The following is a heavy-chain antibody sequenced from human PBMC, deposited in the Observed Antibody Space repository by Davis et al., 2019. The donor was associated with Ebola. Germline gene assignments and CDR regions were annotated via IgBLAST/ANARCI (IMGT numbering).Heavy chain of an antibody. CDR1: GGSISGYH. CDR3: ARTYDFWSGYWPYYFDY. CDR2: VHYTGST. V-gene: IGHV4-59*08. D-gene: IGHD3-3*01. J-gene: IGHJ4*02. Sequence: MPSETLSLTCTVSGGSISGYHWNWIRQPPGKGLEWIGYVHYTGSTNYNPSLKSRVTISVDTSKNQFSLKLTSVTAADTAVYYCARTYDFWSGYWPYYFDYWGQGTLVTVSS.